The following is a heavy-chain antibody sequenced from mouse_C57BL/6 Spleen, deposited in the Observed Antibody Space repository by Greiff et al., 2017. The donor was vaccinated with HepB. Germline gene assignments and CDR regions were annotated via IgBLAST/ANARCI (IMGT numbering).Heavy chain of an antibody. Sequence: QVQLKESGAELVKPGASVKVSCKASGYTFTSYWMHWVKQRPGQGLEWIGRIHPSDSDTNYNQKFKGKATLTVDKSSSTAYMQLSSLTSEDSAVYYCAMGYGSSSHYWGQGTTLTVSS. CDR3: AMGYGSSSHY. CDR2: IHPSDSDT. J-gene: IGHJ2*01. CDR1: GYTFTSYW. V-gene: IGHV1-74*01. D-gene: IGHD1-1*01.